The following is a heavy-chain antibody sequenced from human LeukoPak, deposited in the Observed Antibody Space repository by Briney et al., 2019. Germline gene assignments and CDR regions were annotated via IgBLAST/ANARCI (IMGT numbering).Heavy chain of an antibody. J-gene: IGHJ6*03. CDR3: ARTGYCSGGSCYSPSYYYYYMDV. D-gene: IGHD2-15*01. CDR1: GGSISSSSYY. V-gene: IGHV4-39*07. Sequence: SETLSLTCTVSGGSISSSSYYWGWIRQPPGKGLEWIGSIYYSGSTDYNPSLKSRVTISLDTSKNQFSLKLSSVTAADTAVYYCARTGYCSGGSCYSPSYYYYYMDVWGKGTTVTISS. CDR2: IYYSGST.